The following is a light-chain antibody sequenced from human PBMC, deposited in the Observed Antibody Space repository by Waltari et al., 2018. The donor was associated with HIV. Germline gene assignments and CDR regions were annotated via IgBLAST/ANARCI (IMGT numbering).Light chain of an antibody. V-gene: IGLV1-47*01. Sequence: QTVLTQAPSVSGTAGQNISISCIGGASNSGSHYVFWYQQFSGTAPKLVMFRSPQRAPEAPDRFSGVKSGTSASLNMISLRPEDEADYYCTAWDDRMSAWLFGGGTKLT. CDR3: TAWDDRMSAWL. CDR2: RSP. CDR1: ASNSGSHY. J-gene: IGLJ2*01.